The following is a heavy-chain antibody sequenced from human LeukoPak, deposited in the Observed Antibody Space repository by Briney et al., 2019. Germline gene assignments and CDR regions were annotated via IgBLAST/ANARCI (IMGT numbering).Heavy chain of an antibody. V-gene: IGHV5-51*01. CDR3: ARSRLVVPAAMLEVLSPDYYYYGMDV. CDR2: IYPGDSDT. D-gene: IGHD2-2*01. CDR1: GYSFTSYW. Sequence: PGESLKISCKGSGYSFTSYWIGWVRQMPGKGLEWMGIIYPGDSDTRYSPSFQGQVTISADKSISTAYLQWSSLKASDTAMYYCARSRLVVPAAMLEVLSPDYYYYGMDVWGQGTTVIVSS. J-gene: IGHJ6*02.